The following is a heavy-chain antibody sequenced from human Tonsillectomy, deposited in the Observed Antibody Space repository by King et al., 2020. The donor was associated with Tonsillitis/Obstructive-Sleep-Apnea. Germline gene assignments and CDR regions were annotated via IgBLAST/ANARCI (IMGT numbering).Heavy chain of an antibody. D-gene: IGHD3-3*01. J-gene: IGHJ4*02. Sequence: VQLVESGGGLIQPGGSLRLSCAASGFTFSGYEMNWVRQAPGKGLEWVSYISSNSRTIYYADSVKGRFTISRDNAKKSLYLQMNSLRAEDTAVYYCARGHSGAGWSGFYFDNWGRGTLVTVSS. CDR3: ARGHSGAGWSGFYFDN. CDR1: GFTFSGYE. CDR2: ISSNSRTI. V-gene: IGHV3-48*03.